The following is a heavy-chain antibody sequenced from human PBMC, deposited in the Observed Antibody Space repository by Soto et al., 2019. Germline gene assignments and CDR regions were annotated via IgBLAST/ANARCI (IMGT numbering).Heavy chain of an antibody. CDR3: ARDRDSYGIYDY. D-gene: IGHD5-18*01. CDR1: GYTLTSYG. Sequence: ASVKVSCKASGYTLTSYGISWMRQTLGQGLEWMGWISAYNGNTNYAQKRQGRVTMTTDTSTSTAYMELRSLRSDDTAVYYCARDRDSYGIYDYWGQGTLVTVSS. V-gene: IGHV1-18*01. CDR2: ISAYNGNT. J-gene: IGHJ4*02.